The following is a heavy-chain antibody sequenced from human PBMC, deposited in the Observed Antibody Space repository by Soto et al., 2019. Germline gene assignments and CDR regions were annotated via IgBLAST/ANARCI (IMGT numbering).Heavy chain of an antibody. CDR3: ARDHRITMIVAPYAFDI. D-gene: IGHD3-22*01. Sequence: GGSLRLSCAASGFTSSSYSMNWVRQAPGKGLEWVSSISSSSSYIYYADSVKGRFTISRDNAKNSLYLQMNSLRAEDTAVYYCARDHRITMIVAPYAFDIWGQGTMVTVSS. V-gene: IGHV3-21*01. CDR2: ISSSSSYI. J-gene: IGHJ3*02. CDR1: GFTSSSYS.